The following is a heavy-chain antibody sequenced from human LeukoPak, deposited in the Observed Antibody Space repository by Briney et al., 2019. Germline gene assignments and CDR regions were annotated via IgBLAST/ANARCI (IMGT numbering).Heavy chain of an antibody. D-gene: IGHD6-19*01. CDR1: GYLFTSYG. Sequence: ASAQISFKASGYLFTSYGISWVRPAPGQGLEWMGWIIAFNANRKYSQKLQGRVTITTDTSTSTAYMELRSLRSDNTAVYYCARAPGKGMAVAQTIDYWGQGTLVTVSS. CDR2: IIAFNANR. CDR3: ARAPGKGMAVAQTIDY. V-gene: IGHV1-18*01. J-gene: IGHJ4*02.